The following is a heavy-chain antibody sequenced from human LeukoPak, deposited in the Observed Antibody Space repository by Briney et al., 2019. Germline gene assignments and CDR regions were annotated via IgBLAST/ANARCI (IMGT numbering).Heavy chain of an antibody. CDR1: GFTFDDYA. Sequence: GGSLRLSCAASGFTFDDYAMHWVRQAPGKGLEWVSSITWNSGNIGYADSVKGRFTISRDNAKNSLYLQMNSLRAEDTAVYYCARGPLLTGYYGIGYWGQGTLVTVSS. CDR3: ARGPLLTGYYGIGY. D-gene: IGHD3-9*01. J-gene: IGHJ4*02. CDR2: ITWNSGNI. V-gene: IGHV3-9*01.